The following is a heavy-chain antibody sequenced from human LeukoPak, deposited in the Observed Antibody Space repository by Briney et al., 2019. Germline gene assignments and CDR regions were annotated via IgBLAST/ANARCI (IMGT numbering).Heavy chain of an antibody. CDR2: IKGDGSST. V-gene: IGHV3-74*01. J-gene: IGHJ4*02. CDR1: GFTLSNYW. D-gene: IGHD3-22*01. CDR3: ARGHSDTGGYYYVY. Sequence: GGSLRLSCAASGFTLSNYWMHWVRQTPGEGLVCVSLIKGDGSSTTYADSVKGRFTISRDNAKNTVYLQMNSLRAEDTAVYYCARGHSDTGGYYYVYWGQGTLVTVSS.